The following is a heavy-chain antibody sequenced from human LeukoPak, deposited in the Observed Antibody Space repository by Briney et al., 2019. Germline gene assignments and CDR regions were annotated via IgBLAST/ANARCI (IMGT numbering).Heavy chain of an antibody. Sequence: SQTLSLTCTVSGGSLTRYDWSWIRQPPGEGLGWIGYIYYSGSTDYNPSLKSRVTISVDMSKNQFLLMLSSVTAADAAVYFCARGGYTLFDYWGQGTLVTVSS. CDR2: IYYSGST. V-gene: IGHV4-59*08. CDR1: GGSLTRYD. CDR3: ARGGYTLFDY. J-gene: IGHJ4*02. D-gene: IGHD5-12*01.